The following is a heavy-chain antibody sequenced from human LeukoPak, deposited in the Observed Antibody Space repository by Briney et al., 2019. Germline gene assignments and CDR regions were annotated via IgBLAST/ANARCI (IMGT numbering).Heavy chain of an antibody. D-gene: IGHD5-18*01. Sequence: PSETLSLTCTVSGGSISSGGYYWSWIRQHPGKGLEWIGYIYYSGSTYYNPSLKCRVTITVDTSKNQFSLKLSSVTAADTAVYYCARAGYSYGYVFDYWGQGTLVTVSS. CDR1: GGSISSGGYY. J-gene: IGHJ4*02. CDR2: IYYSGST. V-gene: IGHV4-31*03. CDR3: ARAGYSYGYVFDY.